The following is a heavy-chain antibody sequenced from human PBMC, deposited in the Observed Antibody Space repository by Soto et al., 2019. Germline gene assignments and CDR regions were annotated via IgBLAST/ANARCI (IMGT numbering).Heavy chain of an antibody. CDR1: GGSISSGGYS. Sequence: SETLSLTCAVSGGSISSGGYSWSWIRQPPGKGLEWIGYIYHSGSTYYNPSLKSRVTISVDRSKNQFSLKLSSVTAADTAVYYCARFHSYYDSSGYYYNWFDPWGQGTLVTVPQ. D-gene: IGHD3-22*01. J-gene: IGHJ5*02. CDR2: IYHSGST. V-gene: IGHV4-30-2*01. CDR3: ARFHSYYDSSGYYYNWFDP.